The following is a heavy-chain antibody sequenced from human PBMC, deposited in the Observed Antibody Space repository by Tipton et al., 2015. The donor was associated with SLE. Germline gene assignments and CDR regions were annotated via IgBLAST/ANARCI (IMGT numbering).Heavy chain of an antibody. D-gene: IGHD6-19*01. CDR1: GGSISSGGYS. CDR2: IYHSGST. V-gene: IGHV4-30-2*01. CDR3: ARQYSSGWFDY. Sequence: TLSLTCAVSGGSISSGGYSWSWIRQPPGKGLEWIGYIYHSGSTYYNPSLKSRVTISVDRSKNQFSLKLSSVTAADTAVYYCARQYSSGWFDYWGQGALVTVSS. J-gene: IGHJ4*02.